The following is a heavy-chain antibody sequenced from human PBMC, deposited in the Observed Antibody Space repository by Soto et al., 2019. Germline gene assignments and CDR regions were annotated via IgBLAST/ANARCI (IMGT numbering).Heavy chain of an antibody. CDR2: ISENGVRT. D-gene: IGHD5-18*01. Sequence: PGGSLRLSCVASGFTFSSWAMSWVRQAPGKGLEWVSAISENGVRTYYADSVKGRFTISRDNSKNTLYLQMNSLRAEDTAIYYCAKEVWDTAMDYDYWGQGTLVTVS. CDR1: GFTFSSWA. J-gene: IGHJ4*02. CDR3: AKEVWDTAMDYDY. V-gene: IGHV3-23*01.